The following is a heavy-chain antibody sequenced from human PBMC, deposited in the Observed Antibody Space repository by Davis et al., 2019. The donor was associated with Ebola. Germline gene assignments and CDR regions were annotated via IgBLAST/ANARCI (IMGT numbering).Heavy chain of an antibody. D-gene: IGHD6-19*01. CDR2: IYYSGST. V-gene: IGHV4-39*07. CDR1: GGSISSSSYY. J-gene: IGHJ4*02. CDR3: AAGRIAVAGVDY. Sequence: MPSETLSLTCTVSGGSISSSSYYWGWIRQPPGKGLEWIGSIYYSGSTYYKPSLKSRVTISVDTSKNQFSLKLSSVTAADTAVYYCAAGRIAVAGVDYWGQGTLVTVSS.